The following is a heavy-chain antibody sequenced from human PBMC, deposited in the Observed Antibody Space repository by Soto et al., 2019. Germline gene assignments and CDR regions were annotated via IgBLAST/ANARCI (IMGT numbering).Heavy chain of an antibody. Sequence: GGSLRLSCAASGFTFSSYGMHWVRQAPGKGLEWVAVIWYDGSNKYYADSVKGRFTISRDNSKNTLYLQMNSLRAEDTAVYYCARAKWFGELADIWGQGTMVTVSS. CDR2: IWYDGSNK. CDR3: ARAKWFGELADI. D-gene: IGHD3-10*01. V-gene: IGHV3-33*01. CDR1: GFTFSSYG. J-gene: IGHJ3*02.